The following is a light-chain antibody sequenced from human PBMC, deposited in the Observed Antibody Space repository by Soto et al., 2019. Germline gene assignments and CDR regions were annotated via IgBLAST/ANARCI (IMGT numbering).Light chain of an antibody. CDR3: SSYAGRNNWF. J-gene: IGLJ2*01. Sequence: QSALTQPPSASGSPGQSVTISCTGTSSDFGGYNYVSWYPHHPGKAPKLMIYEVNERPSGVPDRFSGSKSGNTASLTVSGLQAEDEADYYCSSYAGRNNWFFGGGTKLTVL. CDR2: EVN. V-gene: IGLV2-8*01. CDR1: SSDFGGYNY.